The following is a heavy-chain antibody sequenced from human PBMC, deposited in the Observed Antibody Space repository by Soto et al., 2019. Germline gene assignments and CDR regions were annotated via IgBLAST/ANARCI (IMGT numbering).Heavy chain of an antibody. V-gene: IGHV1-2*04. CDR3: ASSIAVAGSHIGMDV. J-gene: IGHJ6*02. D-gene: IGHD6-19*01. CDR2: INPNSGGT. CDR1: GYTFTGYY. Sequence: GASVKVSCKASGYTFTGYYMHWVRRAPGQGLEWMGWINPNSGGTNYAQKFQGWVTMTRDTSISTAYMELSRLRSDDTAVYYCASSIAVAGSHIGMDVWGQGTTVTVSS.